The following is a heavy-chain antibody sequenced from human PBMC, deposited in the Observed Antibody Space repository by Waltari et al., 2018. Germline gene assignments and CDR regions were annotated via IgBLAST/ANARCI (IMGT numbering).Heavy chain of an antibody. CDR1: GDRISGYY. D-gene: IGHD5-12*01. CDR2: VHHSGTP. CDR3: ARGGGFSGHDSHYFDF. Sequence: QVQLQQWGAGLLRPSETLSLSCGVQGDRISGYYWSWIRQAPGKGLQWIGQVHHSGTPNYNPPLKNRLNISGDRSKNQIYLRLTSVTAADTGVYYCARGGGFSGHDSHYFDFWGQGDLVTVSS. J-gene: IGHJ4*02. V-gene: IGHV4-34*01.